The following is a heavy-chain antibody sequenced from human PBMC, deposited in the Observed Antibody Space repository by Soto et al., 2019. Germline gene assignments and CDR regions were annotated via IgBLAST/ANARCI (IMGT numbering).Heavy chain of an antibody. D-gene: IGHD4-17*01. CDR1: GFTFSNYG. CDR2: ITGSGGAT. CDR3: TTIYTETTQANDF. V-gene: IGHV3-15*07. Sequence: GGSLRLSCAASGFTFSNYGMNWVRRAPGRGLEWVSTITGSGGATDYTAPVKGRFTISRDDSKNVLYLQMNSLKTEDTAVYYCTTIYTETTQANDFWGQGTLVTVSS. J-gene: IGHJ4*02.